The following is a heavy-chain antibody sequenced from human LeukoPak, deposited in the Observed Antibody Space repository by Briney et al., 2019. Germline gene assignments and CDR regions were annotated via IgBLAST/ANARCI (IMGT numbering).Heavy chain of an antibody. CDR3: ARAAGWLDP. CDR1: GFIFSDYY. V-gene: IGHV3-11*01. J-gene: IGHJ5*02. D-gene: IGHD6-13*01. CDR2: ISNNGRTI. Sequence: GGSLRLSCAASGFIFSDYYMSWIRQAPGKGLEWISYISNNGRTIHYADSVKGRFIISRDNTKKSLYLQMNSLRVEDTAVYYCARAAGWLDPWGRGTLVTVPP.